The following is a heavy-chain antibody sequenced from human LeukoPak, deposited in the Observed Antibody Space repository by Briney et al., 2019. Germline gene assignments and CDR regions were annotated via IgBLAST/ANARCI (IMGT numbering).Heavy chain of an antibody. CDR3: ARYMVRRVIYPLNDAFDI. Sequence: SETLSLTCAVSGYSISSGYYWGWIRHPPGKGLEWIGSIYHSGSTYYKPSLKSRVSISVDTSKNQFSLKLSSVTAADTAVYYCARYMVRRVIYPLNDAFDIWGQGTLVTVSS. V-gene: IGHV4-38-2*01. CDR2: IYHSGST. J-gene: IGHJ3*02. D-gene: IGHD3-10*01. CDR1: GYSISSGYY.